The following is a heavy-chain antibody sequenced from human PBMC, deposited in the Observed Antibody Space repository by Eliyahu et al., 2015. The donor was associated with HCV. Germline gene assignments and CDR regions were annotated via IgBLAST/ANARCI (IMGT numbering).Heavy chain of an antibody. V-gene: IGHV3-13*01. CDR2: IDTAGDT. Sequence: IYGVRQATGKGLEWVSAIDTAGDTYYPDSVKGRFTISRENAKNSLYLQMNSLRAGDTAVYYCARGGYSYGLFSYYGMDVWGQGTTVTVSS. CDR3: ARGGYSYGLFSYYGMDV. J-gene: IGHJ6*02. D-gene: IGHD5-18*01.